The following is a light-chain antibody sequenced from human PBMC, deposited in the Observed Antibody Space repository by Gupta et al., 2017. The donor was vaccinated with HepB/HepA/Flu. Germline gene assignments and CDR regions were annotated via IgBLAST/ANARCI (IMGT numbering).Light chain of an antibody. J-gene: IGLJ1*01. CDR1: SSDVGSYNF. Sequence: SALPQPASVPGSPSRSITISCTGTSSDVGSYNFVSWYQPNTGKAPKLMIYEVSKRPAGVSNRFSGSKSGNTASLTISGPQDEDEDDYYCCTYAGSSTYVFGTGTKVTVL. V-gene: IGLV2-23*02. CDR2: EVS. CDR3: CTYAGSSTYV.